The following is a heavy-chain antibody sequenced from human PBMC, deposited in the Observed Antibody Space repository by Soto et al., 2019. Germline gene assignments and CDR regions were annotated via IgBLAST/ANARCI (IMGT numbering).Heavy chain of an antibody. J-gene: IGHJ4*02. Sequence: QVQLQESGPGLVKPSETLSLTCSVSGVSTSNHYWTWIRKPPGQGPEWIGCIYYRGTTNYNASFNSRVTXEXAXSXHQFSLKLTSVTTADTAVYYCARGGGSPYHDHEFDYWGQGILVTVSS. D-gene: IGHD2-2*01. CDR2: IYYRGTT. V-gene: IGHV4-59*11. CDR1: GVSTSNHY. CDR3: ARGGGSPYHDHEFDY.